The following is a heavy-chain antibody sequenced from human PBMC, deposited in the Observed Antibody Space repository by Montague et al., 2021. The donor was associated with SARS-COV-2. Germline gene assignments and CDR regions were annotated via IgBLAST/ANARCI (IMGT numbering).Heavy chain of an antibody. D-gene: IGHD2-8*01. V-gene: IGHV6-1*01. CDR2: TYYRSKWYN. CDR3: ARDDPYCTNGVCYTGNWFDP. Sequence: CAISGDSVSSNSAAWNWIRQSPSRGLERLGRTYYRSKWYNDYAVSVKSRITINPDTSKNQFSLQLNSVTPGDTAVYYCARDDPYCTNGVCYTGNWFDPWGQGTLVTVSS. J-gene: IGHJ5*02. CDR1: GDSVSSNSAA.